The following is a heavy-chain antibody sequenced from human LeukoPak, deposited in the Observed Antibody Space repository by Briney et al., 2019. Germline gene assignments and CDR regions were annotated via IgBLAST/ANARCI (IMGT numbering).Heavy chain of an antibody. Sequence: SETLSLTCTVSGGSISSGGYYWSWIRQHPGKGLERIGYIYYSGSTYYNPSLKSRVTISVDTSKNQFSLKLSSVTAADTAVCYCARGRGSGSYPLDYWGQGTLVTVSS. CDR3: ARGRGSGSYPLDY. J-gene: IGHJ4*02. V-gene: IGHV4-31*03. D-gene: IGHD3-10*01. CDR1: GGSISSGGYY. CDR2: IYYSGST.